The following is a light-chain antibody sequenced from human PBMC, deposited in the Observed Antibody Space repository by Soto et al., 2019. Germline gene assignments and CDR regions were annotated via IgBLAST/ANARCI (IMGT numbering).Light chain of an antibody. CDR1: ESVDFH. V-gene: IGKV3-11*01. Sequence: VLTQSPATLSLSPWRRATLSCRASESVDFHLAWYQQKPGQAPRLLIYGASVRATGTPARFSGSGSGTAFTLTISSLEPEDFALYYCQQRSTWPTFGQGTRLEIK. CDR2: GAS. J-gene: IGKJ5*01. CDR3: QQRSTWPT.